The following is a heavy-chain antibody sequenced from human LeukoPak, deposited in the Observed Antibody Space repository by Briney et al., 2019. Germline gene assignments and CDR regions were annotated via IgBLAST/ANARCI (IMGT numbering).Heavy chain of an antibody. D-gene: IGHD1-26*01. J-gene: IGHJ4*02. CDR2: ISYDGSNK. Sequence: GGSLRLSCAASGFTFSSYGMHWVRQAPGKGLDWVTFISYDGSNKYYADSVKGRFTISRDNSKNTLYLQMNSLRAEDTAVYYCAKASGSYYDYWGQGTLVTVSS. CDR3: AKASGSYYDY. V-gene: IGHV3-30*18. CDR1: GFTFSSYG.